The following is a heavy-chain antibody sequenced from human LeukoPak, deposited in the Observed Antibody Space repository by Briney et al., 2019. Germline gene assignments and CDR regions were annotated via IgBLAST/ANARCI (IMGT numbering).Heavy chain of an antibody. V-gene: IGHV3-30*18. CDR3: AKPARVVVPAAMSLFDY. Sequence: VSSLRLSCAASGFTFSSYGMHWVRQAPGKGLEWVAVISHDGSNKYYADTVKGRFTISRDNSKNTPYLQMNSLRAEDTAVYYCAKPARVVVPAAMSLFDYWGQGTLVTLP. CDR1: GFTFSSYG. D-gene: IGHD2-2*01. CDR2: ISHDGSNK. J-gene: IGHJ4*02.